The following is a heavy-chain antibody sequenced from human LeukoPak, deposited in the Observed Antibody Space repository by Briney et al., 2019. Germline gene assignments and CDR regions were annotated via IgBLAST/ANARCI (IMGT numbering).Heavy chain of an antibody. Sequence: GGSLRLSCAASGFTFSSYTMNWVRQAPGKGLEWVSYISSTSSTIYYADSVKGRFTISRDNAKNSLYLQMNSLRAEDTAVYYCARDLREHGVFDIWGQGTMVTVSS. V-gene: IGHV3-48*01. CDR3: ARDLREHGVFDI. D-gene: IGHD1-26*01. J-gene: IGHJ3*02. CDR2: ISSTSSTI. CDR1: GFTFSSYT.